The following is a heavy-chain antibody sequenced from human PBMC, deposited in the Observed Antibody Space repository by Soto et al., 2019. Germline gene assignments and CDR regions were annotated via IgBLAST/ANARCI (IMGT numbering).Heavy chain of an antibody. CDR1: GFTFSDYY. CDR3: ARYCSNRRCSLYPYYYGMDV. D-gene: IGHD2-2*01. CDR2: ISNSGSPI. V-gene: IGHV3-11*01. J-gene: IGHJ6*02. Sequence: GGSLRLSCEASGFTFSDYYMTWIRQSPGKGLEWISYISNSGSPIYYADSVKGRFTISRDNAKNSLHLQMNTLKAEDTAVYYCARYCSNRRCSLYPYYYGMDVWGQGTTVTVSS.